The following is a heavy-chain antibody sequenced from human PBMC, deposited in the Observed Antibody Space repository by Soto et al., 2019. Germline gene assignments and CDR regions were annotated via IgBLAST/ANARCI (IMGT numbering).Heavy chain of an antibody. CDR1: GFTFSTYT. V-gene: IGHV3-21*01. D-gene: IGHD1-20*01. J-gene: IGHJ6*02. Sequence: EVQLVESGGGLVKPGGSLRLSCAASGFTFSTYTMNWVRQAPGKGLEWISSISSSSVYIYYADSVTGRFTISRDNAKNSLHLQMNSLGAGDTGVYYCASETGSYSWNAGLMAVCGQGTTVTVSS. CDR2: ISSSSVYI. CDR3: ASETGSYSWNAGLMAV.